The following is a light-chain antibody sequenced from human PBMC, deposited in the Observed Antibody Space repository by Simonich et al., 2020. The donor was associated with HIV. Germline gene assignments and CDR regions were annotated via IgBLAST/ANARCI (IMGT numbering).Light chain of an antibody. V-gene: IGKV3-15*01. J-gene: IGKJ3*01. CDR2: GAS. CDR1: QSVSSN. CDR3: QHYNNWPFT. Sequence: EIVMTQSPATLSVSPGERATLSCRAGQSVSSNLAWYQQKPGQAPRLLIYGASTRATGIPARFSGSGSGTDFTLTISSLQSEDFAVYYCQHYNNWPFTFGPGTKVDIK.